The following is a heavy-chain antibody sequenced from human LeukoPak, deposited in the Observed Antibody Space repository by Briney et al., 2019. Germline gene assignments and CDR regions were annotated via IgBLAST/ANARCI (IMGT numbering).Heavy chain of an antibody. Sequence: PGGSLRLSCAASGFTFSNYWMHWVRQAPGKGLEWVGFMRSKAYGGTTEYAASVKGRFTISRDDSKSIAYLQMNSLKTEDTAVYYCTRAGDSSSWNFYFDYWGQGTLVTVSS. V-gene: IGHV3-49*04. CDR1: GFTFSNYW. D-gene: IGHD6-13*01. CDR2: MRSKAYGGTT. J-gene: IGHJ4*02. CDR3: TRAGDSSSWNFYFDY.